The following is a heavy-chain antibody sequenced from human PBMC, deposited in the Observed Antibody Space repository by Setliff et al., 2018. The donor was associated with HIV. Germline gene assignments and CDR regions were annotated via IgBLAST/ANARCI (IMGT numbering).Heavy chain of an antibody. D-gene: IGHD3-3*01. J-gene: IGHJ6*02. CDR1: GYSISSGYY. V-gene: IGHV4-38-2*01. Sequence: SETLSLTCGVSGYSISSGYYWGWIRQPPGKGLEWIGSIYHSGTTYYNPSLKSRVTISVDTSKNQFSLKLSSATAADTAVYYCARRLQFLEFLRGVGGLDVWGQGTTVTVSS. CDR3: ARRLQFLEFLRGVGGLDV. CDR2: IYHSGTT.